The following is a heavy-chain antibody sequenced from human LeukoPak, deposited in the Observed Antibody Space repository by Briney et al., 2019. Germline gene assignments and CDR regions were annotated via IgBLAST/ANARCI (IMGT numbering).Heavy chain of an antibody. J-gene: IGHJ5*02. Sequence: PGGSLRLSCAASGFTFSSYSMTWVRQAPGKGLEWVSSISSSSSYIYYADSVKGRFTISRDNAKNSLYLQMNSLRAEDTAVYYCAGGDFTIPHRNDPWGQGTLVTVSS. V-gene: IGHV3-21*01. CDR2: ISSSSSYI. CDR1: GFTFSSYS. CDR3: AGGDFTIPHRNDP. D-gene: IGHD3-3*01.